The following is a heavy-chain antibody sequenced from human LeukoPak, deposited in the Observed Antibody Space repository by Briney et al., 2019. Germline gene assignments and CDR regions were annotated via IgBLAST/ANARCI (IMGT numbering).Heavy chain of an antibody. J-gene: IGHJ4*02. CDR3: ARGNTPDAVLRYFDWLFFDY. Sequence: PSETLSLTCTVSGGSISSSSYYWGWIRQPPGKGLEWIGSIYYSGSTYYNPSLKSRVTISVDTSKNQFSLKLSSVTAADTAVYYCARGNTPDAVLRYFDWLFFDYWGQGTLVTVSS. D-gene: IGHD3-9*01. CDR1: GGSISSSSYY. V-gene: IGHV4-39*07. CDR2: IYYSGST.